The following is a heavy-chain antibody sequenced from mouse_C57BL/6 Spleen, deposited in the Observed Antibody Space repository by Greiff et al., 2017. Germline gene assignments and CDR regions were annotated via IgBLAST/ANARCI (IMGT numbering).Heavy chain of an antibody. J-gene: IGHJ2*01. D-gene: IGHD1-1*01. CDR3: ARPYYYGSSYPLDY. CDR1: GYTFTSYD. Sequence: QVQLKESGPELVKPGASVKLSCKASGYTFTSYDINWVKQRPGQGLEWIGWIYPRDGSTKYNEKFKGKATLTVDTSSSTAYMELHSLTSEDSAVYFCARPYYYGSSYPLDYWGQGTTLTVSS. V-gene: IGHV1-85*01. CDR2: IYPRDGST.